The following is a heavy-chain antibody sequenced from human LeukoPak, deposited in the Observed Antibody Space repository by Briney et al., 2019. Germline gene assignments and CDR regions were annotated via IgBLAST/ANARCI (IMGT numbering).Heavy chain of an antibody. CDR3: ASYYDFWSGYYTGNY. CDR2: IIPILGIT. V-gene: IGHV1-69*04. J-gene: IGHJ4*02. Sequence: SVKVSCKASGGTFSSYAISWVRQAPGQGLEWMGRIIPILGITNYAQKFQGRVTITADKSTSTAYMELSSLRSEDTAVYYCASYYDFWSGYYTGNYWGQGTLVTVSS. CDR1: GGTFSSYA. D-gene: IGHD3-3*01.